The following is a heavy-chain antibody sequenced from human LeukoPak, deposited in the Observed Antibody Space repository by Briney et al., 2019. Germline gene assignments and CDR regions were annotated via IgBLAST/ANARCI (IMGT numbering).Heavy chain of an antibody. CDR3: ARDPDYGDRSCYGMDV. CDR1: GDSVSSNSAA. V-gene: IGHV6-1*01. CDR2: TYFRSKWSN. D-gene: IGHD4-17*01. J-gene: IGHJ6*02. Sequence: SQTLSLTCAISGDSVSSNSAAWNWIRQSPSRGLEWLGRTYFRSKWSNDYAVSVKSRITINPDTSKNQFSLQLNSVTPEDTAVYYCARDPDYGDRSCYGMDVWGQGTTVTVSS.